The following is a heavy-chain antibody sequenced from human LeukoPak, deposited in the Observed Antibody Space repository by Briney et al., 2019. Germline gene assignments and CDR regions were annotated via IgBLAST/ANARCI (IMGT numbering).Heavy chain of an antibody. V-gene: IGHV4-39*07. J-gene: IGHJ4*02. CDR1: GGSISSSSSY. CDR2: IYYSGST. D-gene: IGHD3-10*01. Sequence: SETLSLTCTVSGGSISSSSSYWGWIRQPPGKGLEWIGNIYYSGSTYYNPSLKSRVTISVDTSKNQFSLKLSSVTAADTAVYYCARDTYYYGSGSAPPDYWGQGTLVTVSS. CDR3: ARDTYYYGSGSAPPDY.